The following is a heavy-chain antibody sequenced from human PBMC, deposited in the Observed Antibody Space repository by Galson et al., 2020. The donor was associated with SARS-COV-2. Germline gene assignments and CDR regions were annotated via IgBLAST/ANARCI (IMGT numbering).Heavy chain of an antibody. CDR2: IGGSGTTT. Sequence: GGSLRLSCEGSGFTFSNYPLTWVRQAPGKGLEWLSSIGGSGTTTFDGDSVKGRFTISRDNSKNTLYLQMNSLRADDTAVYYCAISRREFDLWGRGTLVTVSS. CDR1: GFTFSNYP. CDR3: AISRREFDL. D-gene: IGHD1-26*01. J-gene: IGHJ2*01. V-gene: IGHV3-23*01.